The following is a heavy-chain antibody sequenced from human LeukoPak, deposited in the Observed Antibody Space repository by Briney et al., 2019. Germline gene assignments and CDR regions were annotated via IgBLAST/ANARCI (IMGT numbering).Heavy chain of an antibody. Sequence: GGSLRLSCAASGFSFSTYWMHWVRQAPGKGLVWVSRINSDGSSTTYADSVKGRFTISRDNAKDTLYLQMNSLRAEDTAVYYCAVGVGDHWGQGTLVTVFS. J-gene: IGHJ4*02. V-gene: IGHV3-74*01. D-gene: IGHD3-10*01. CDR3: AVGVGDH. CDR2: INSDGSST. CDR1: GFSFSTYW.